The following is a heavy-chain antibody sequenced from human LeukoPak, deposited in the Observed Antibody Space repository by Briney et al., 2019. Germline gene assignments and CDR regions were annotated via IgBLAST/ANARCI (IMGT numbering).Heavy chain of an antibody. CDR3: ARDAYSSGWSRFDP. Sequence: GASVKVSCKASGYTFTSYGISWVRQAPGQGLEWMGWISAYNGNTNYAQKLQGRVTMTTDTSTSTAYMELRSLRSDDTAVYCCARDAYSSGWSRFDPWGQGTLVTVSS. J-gene: IGHJ5*02. V-gene: IGHV1-18*01. CDR1: GYTFTSYG. CDR2: ISAYNGNT. D-gene: IGHD6-19*01.